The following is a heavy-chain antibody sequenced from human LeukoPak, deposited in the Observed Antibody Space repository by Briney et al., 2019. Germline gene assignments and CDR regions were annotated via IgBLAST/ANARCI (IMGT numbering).Heavy chain of an antibody. CDR2: INPNSGGT. V-gene: IGHV1-2*02. CDR1: GYAFTGYY. D-gene: IGHD3-10*01. J-gene: IGHJ6*03. Sequence: ASVKVSCKASGYAFTGYYMHRVRQAPGQRLEWMGWINPNSGGTNYAQKFQGRVTMTRDTSISTAYMELSRLRSDDTAVYYCARASMVRGYYYMDVWGKGTTVTVSS. CDR3: ARASMVRGYYYMDV.